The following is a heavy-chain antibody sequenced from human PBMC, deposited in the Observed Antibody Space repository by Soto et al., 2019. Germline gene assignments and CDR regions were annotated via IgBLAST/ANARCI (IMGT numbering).Heavy chain of an antibody. CDR2: ITGSGGGT. Sequence: EVQLLESGGGLVQPGGSLRLSCAASGFTFSNYAMTWVRQAQGKGLEWVSVITGSGGGTYFVDSVKGRFTISRDNSKNTVSLHMNSLRAEYTAVYYCAKRPLTAAGFDYWGQGALVTVSS. CDR1: GFTFSNYA. D-gene: IGHD6-13*01. CDR3: AKRPLTAAGFDY. J-gene: IGHJ4*02. V-gene: IGHV3-23*01.